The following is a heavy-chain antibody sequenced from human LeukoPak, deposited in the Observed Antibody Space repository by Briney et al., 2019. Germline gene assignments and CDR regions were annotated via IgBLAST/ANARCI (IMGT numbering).Heavy chain of an antibody. CDR2: ISGSGGST. V-gene: IGHV3-23*01. Sequence: PGGSLRLSCAASGFTFSSYAMSWVRQAPGKGLEWVSAISGSGGSTYYADSVKGRFTISRDNAKNSLYLQMNSLRAEDTAVYYCARDDSSGYYHYYFDYWGQGTLVTVSS. CDR1: GFTFSSYA. J-gene: IGHJ4*02. D-gene: IGHD3-22*01. CDR3: ARDDSSGYYHYYFDY.